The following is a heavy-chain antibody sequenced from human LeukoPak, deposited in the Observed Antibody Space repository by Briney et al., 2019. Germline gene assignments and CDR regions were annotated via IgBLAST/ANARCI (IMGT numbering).Heavy chain of an antibody. Sequence: ASVKVSCKASGYTSTSYAMHWVRQAPGQRLEWMGWINAGNGNTKYSQEFQGRVTITRDTSASTAYMELSSLKASDTAMYYCARAPPPYAIRAFDIWGQGTMVTVSS. CDR3: ARAPPPYAIRAFDI. J-gene: IGHJ3*02. V-gene: IGHV1-3*03. CDR2: INAGNGNT. CDR1: GYTSTSYA. D-gene: IGHD2-8*01.